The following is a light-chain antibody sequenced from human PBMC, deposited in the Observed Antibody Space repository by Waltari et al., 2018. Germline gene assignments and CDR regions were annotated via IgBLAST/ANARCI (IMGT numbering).Light chain of an antibody. CDR3: STWDISLNTHV. V-gene: IGLV10-54*04. CDR2: RNN. J-gene: IGLJ1*01. CDR1: NNNICNPG. Sequence: QSGLTQAPSVSKGLRQTATLTCTGNNNNICNPGAHQLQQHQGHPPKLLSYRNNNRPSAIPERFSASRSGNTASLTITELQPEDEADYYCSTWDISLNTHVFGTGTKVTVL.